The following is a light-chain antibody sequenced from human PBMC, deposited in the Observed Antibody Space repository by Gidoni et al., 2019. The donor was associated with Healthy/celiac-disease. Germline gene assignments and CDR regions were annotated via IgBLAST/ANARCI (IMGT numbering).Light chain of an antibody. J-gene: IGKJ1*01. CDR1: QSLLHSTGSNY. CDR2: LGS. V-gene: IGKV2-28*01. CDR3: MQALQTPRT. Sequence: DIVVTQTPLSLPVTPGEQASISCTSRQSLLHSTGSNYLDWYLQKPGQSPRRLIYLGSNRASGVPARFSGSGSGTDFTLKISRVEAEDVGVYYCMQALQTPRTFGQGTKVEIK.